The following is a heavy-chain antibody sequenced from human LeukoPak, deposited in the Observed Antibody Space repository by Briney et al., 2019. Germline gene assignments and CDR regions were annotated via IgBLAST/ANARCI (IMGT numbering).Heavy chain of an antibody. D-gene: IGHD1-26*01. V-gene: IGHV4-34*01. Sequence: PSETLSLTCAVYSGSLSGYYWSWICQPPGKGLEWIGEINHSGGTNYNPSLKSRVTIAVDTSKNQFSLKLTSVTAADTAVYYCARGLVRASGNYLYYWGQGTLVTVSS. CDR2: INHSGGT. J-gene: IGHJ4*02. CDR3: ARGLVRASGNYLYY. CDR1: SGSLSGYY.